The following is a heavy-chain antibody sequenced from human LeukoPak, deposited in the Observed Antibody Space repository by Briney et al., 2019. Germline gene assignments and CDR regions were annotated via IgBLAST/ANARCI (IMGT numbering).Heavy chain of an antibody. Sequence: GESLKISCKGSGYSFSDFWIVWVRQMPGQGLEWMGIIYPGDSDTRYSPSFQGQVSISADKSISTAYLQWSSLKASDTAMYYCARHGLRYYMDVWGKGTTVTISS. CDR2: IYPGDSDT. V-gene: IGHV5-51*01. J-gene: IGHJ6*03. D-gene: IGHD4-17*01. CDR3: ARHGLRYYMDV. CDR1: GYSFSDFW.